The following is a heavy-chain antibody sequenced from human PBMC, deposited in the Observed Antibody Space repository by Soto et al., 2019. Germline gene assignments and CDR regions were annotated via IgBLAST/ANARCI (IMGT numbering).Heavy chain of an antibody. CDR3: ARHVFHQIVVVTAIDYFDY. Sequence: SETLSLTCTVSGDSITSNSYFWAWIRQPPGKGLEWIGSIYYSGTTYYNPSLKSRVTISVDRSKNQFSLKLSSVTAADTAVYYCARHVFHQIVVVTAIDYFDYWGQGTLVTVSS. J-gene: IGHJ4*02. V-gene: IGHV4-39*01. CDR1: GDSITSNSYF. CDR2: IYYSGTT. D-gene: IGHD2-21*02.